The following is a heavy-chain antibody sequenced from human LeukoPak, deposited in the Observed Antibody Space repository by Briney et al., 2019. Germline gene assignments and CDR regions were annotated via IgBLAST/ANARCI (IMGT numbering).Heavy chain of an antibody. J-gene: IGHJ4*02. CDR3: ARDANGVLGDY. D-gene: IGHD2-8*01. CDR1: GYTFSSYG. Sequence: ASVKVSCMASGYTFSSYGISWVRQAPGQGLEWMGWISVYSGNTNYAQRFQDRVTMTTDTSTTTAYMELRSLRSDDTAMYYCARDANGVLGDYWGQGTLVTVSS. CDR2: ISVYSGNT. V-gene: IGHV1-18*01.